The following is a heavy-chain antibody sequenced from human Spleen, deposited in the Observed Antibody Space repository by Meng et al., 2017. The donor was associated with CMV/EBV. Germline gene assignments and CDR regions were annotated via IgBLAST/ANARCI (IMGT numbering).Heavy chain of an antibody. V-gene: IGHV4-59*12. CDR3: ARVRGEVDCSSTSCYSAGFDY. CDR2: IYYSGST. CDR1: GGSISSYY. J-gene: IGHJ4*02. Sequence: SETLSLTCTVSGGSISSYYWSWIRQPPGKGLEWIGHIYYSGSTNYNPSLKSRVTISVDTSKNQFSLKLSSVTAADTAVYYCARVRGEVDCSSTSCYSAGFDYWGQGTLVTVSS. D-gene: IGHD2-2*01.